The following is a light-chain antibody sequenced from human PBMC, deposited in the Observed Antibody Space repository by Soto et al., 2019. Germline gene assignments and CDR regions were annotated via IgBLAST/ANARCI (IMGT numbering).Light chain of an antibody. CDR2: DAS. J-gene: IGKJ4*01. Sequence: EFVLTQSPGTLSLSPGERATLSCRASQTVRNNYLAWYQQKPGQAPRLLIYDASSRSTGIPDRFSGGGSGTDFALSISRLERDDFAVYYCQQFSSYPRTFGGGTKVDIK. CDR1: QTVRNNY. V-gene: IGKV3-20*01. CDR3: QQFSSYPRT.